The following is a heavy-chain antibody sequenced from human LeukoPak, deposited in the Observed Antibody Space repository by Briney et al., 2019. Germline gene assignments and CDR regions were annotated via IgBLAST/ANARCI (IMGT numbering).Heavy chain of an antibody. CDR1: GFTFSDYY. CDR3: ARDSVAGTLDY. D-gene: IGHD6-19*01. V-gene: IGHV3-11*01. CDR2: ISGSGSTI. Sequence: GGSLRLSCVASGFTFSDYYMSWIRQAPGKGLEWVSYISGSGSTIYYADSVKGRFTISRDNAKNSLYLQMNSLRAEDTAVYYCARDSVAGTLDYWGQGTLVTVSS. J-gene: IGHJ4*02.